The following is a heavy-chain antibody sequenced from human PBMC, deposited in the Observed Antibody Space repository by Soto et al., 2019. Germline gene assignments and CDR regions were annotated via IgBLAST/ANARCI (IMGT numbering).Heavy chain of an antibody. D-gene: IGHD6-19*01. J-gene: IGHJ4*02. CDR3: GRLLYSSGWPLAY. CDR2: IYPGDSDT. Sequence: EVQLVQSGAEVKKPGESLKISCKGSGYSFTSYWIGWVRQMPGIGLEWMGIIYPGDSDTRYSPSFQGQVTISADKSISTAYLQWSSLKASATAIYYCGRLLYSSGWPLAYWGQGTLVTVSS. V-gene: IGHV5-51*03. CDR1: GYSFTSYW.